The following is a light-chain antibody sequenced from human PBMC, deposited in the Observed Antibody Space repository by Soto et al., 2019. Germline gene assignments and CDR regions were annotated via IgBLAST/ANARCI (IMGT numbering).Light chain of an antibody. CDR2: EVS. V-gene: IGLV2-23*02. CDR3: CSHAGSHVI. CDR1: TSDVGTYKF. Sequence: QSALTQPASVSGSPGQSITISCTGTTSDVGTYKFVSWYQQHPGIAPKLMIYEVSEQPSGVSNRFSGSKSGNTASLTISGLQAEDEADYYCCSHAGSHVIFGGGTKLTVL. J-gene: IGLJ2*01.